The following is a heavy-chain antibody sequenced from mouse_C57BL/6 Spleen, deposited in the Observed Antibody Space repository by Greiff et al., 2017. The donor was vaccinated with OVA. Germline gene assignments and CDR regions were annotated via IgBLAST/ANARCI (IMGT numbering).Heavy chain of an antibody. V-gene: IGHV14-4*01. CDR1: GFNIKDDY. CDR3: TKSPYSHFDY. Sequence: EVQLQQSGAELVRPGASVKLSCTASGFNIKDDYMHWVKQRPEQGLEWIGWIDPENGDTEYASKFQGKATITADKSSNTAYLQLSSLTSEDTAVYYCTKSPYSHFDYWGQGTTLTVSS. J-gene: IGHJ2*01. D-gene: IGHD1-1*01. CDR2: IDPENGDT.